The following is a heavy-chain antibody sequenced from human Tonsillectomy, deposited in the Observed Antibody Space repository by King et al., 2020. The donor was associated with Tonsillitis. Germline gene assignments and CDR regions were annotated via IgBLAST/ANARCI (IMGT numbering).Heavy chain of an antibody. J-gene: IGHJ4*02. V-gene: IGHV3-30*18. CDR2: ISYDGSNK. CDR3: AKDRGNSNPSEAYYFDF. CDR1: GICFSSNG. Sequence: VQLVESGGGVVQPGRALRLSCAASGICFSSNGMHWVRQAPGKGLEWVAVISYDGSNKYYADSVKGRFTISRDNSKNTLSLQINSLRAEDTADYYCAKDRGNSNPSEAYYFDFWGQGTPVTVSS. D-gene: IGHD2/OR15-2a*01.